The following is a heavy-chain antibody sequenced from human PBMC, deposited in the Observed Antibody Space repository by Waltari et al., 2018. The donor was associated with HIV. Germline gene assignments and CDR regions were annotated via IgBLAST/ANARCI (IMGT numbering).Heavy chain of an antibody. CDR1: GGSISSSSYY. V-gene: IGHV4-39*01. CDR3: VTYYGSGSYLDY. CDR2: IYYSGST. Sequence: QLQLQESGPGLVKPSETLSLTCTVSGGSISSSSYYWGWIRQPPGKGLEWIGSIYYSGSTYYNPSLKSRVTISVDTSKNQFSLKLSSVTAADTAVYYCVTYYGSGSYLDYWGQGTLVTVSS. D-gene: IGHD3-10*01. J-gene: IGHJ4*02.